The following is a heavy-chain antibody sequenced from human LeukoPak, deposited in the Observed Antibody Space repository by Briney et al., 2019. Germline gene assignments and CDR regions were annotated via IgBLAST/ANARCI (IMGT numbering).Heavy chain of an antibody. V-gene: IGHV4-38-2*02. CDR2: IYYDGNT. Sequence: SETLSLTCTVSGYSISSGYYWGWIRQPPGKGLEWIGSIYYDGNTYYNPSLKSRVTISVDTSKNQFSLKLSSVTAADTAVYYCARHCWTSYYYMDVWGKGTTVTVSS. CDR1: GYSISSGYY. J-gene: IGHJ6*03. D-gene: IGHD2-21*01. CDR3: ARHCWTSYYYMDV.